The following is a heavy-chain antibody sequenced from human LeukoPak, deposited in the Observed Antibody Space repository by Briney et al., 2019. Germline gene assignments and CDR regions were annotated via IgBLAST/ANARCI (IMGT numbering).Heavy chain of an antibody. J-gene: IGHJ4*02. Sequence: GRSLRLSCAASGFTFSSYAMHWVRQAPGKGLEWVAVISYDGSNKYYADSVKGRFTISRDNSKNTLYLQMNSLRAEDTAVYYCARDKEDLLYSGAALDYWGQGTLVTVSS. D-gene: IGHD2-2*02. V-gene: IGHV3-30-3*01. CDR3: ARDKEDLLYSGAALDY. CDR1: GFTFSSYA. CDR2: ISYDGSNK.